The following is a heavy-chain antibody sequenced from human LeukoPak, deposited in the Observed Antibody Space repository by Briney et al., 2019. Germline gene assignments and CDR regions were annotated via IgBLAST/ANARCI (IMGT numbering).Heavy chain of an antibody. D-gene: IGHD5-12*01. CDR2: INPNSGGT. Sequence: ASVKVSCKASGYTFTGYYMHWVRQAPGQGLEWMGWINPNSGGTNYAQKFQGRVTMTRDTSISTAYMELSRLRSDDTAVYYCATSPVATIAFDYWGQGTLVTVSS. CDR1: GYTFTGYY. J-gene: IGHJ4*02. V-gene: IGHV1-2*02. CDR3: ATSPVATIAFDY.